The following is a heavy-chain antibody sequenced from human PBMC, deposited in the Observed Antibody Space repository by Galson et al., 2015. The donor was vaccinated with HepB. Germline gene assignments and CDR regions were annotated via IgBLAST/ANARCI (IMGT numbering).Heavy chain of an antibody. CDR2: IYYSGST. CDR1: GGSISSYY. CDR3: ARGYCSGGSCYDPYYYYGMDV. Sequence: QVQLQESGPGLVKPSETLSLTCTVSGGSISSYYWSWIRQPPGKGLEWIGYIYYSGSTNYNPSLKSRVTISVDTSKNQFSLKLSAVTAADTAVYYCARGYCSGGSCYDPYYYYGMDVWGQGTTVTVSS. J-gene: IGHJ6*02. D-gene: IGHD2-15*01. V-gene: IGHV4-59*01.